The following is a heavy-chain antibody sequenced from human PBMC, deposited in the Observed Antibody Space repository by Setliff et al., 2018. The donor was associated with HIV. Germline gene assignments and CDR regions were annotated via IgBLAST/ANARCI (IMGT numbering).Heavy chain of an antibody. CDR1: GFTFTSYW. CDR2: IKGDGGET. CDR3: ARPFDQ. V-gene: IGHV3-7*01. J-gene: IGHJ4*02. Sequence: PGGSLRLSCAASGFTFTSYWMSWVRQAPGKRPEWVANIKGDGGETYYVDSVKGRFTISRDNAKNSLYLQMDSLRVEDTAVYYCARPFDQWGQGALVTVSS.